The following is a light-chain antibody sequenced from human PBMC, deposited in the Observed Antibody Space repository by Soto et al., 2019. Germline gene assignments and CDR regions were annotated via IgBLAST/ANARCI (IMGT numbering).Light chain of an antibody. Sequence: EIVLTQSPVTLCLSPGEGATLSCRASQTVSSSYLAWYQQKFGQAPRLLIYGASSRATGIPDRFSGSGSGTDFTLTISRLEPEDFAVYYCQQYGTSLGITFGQGTRLEIK. CDR2: GAS. CDR1: QTVSSSY. V-gene: IGKV3-20*01. CDR3: QQYGTSLGIT. J-gene: IGKJ5*01.